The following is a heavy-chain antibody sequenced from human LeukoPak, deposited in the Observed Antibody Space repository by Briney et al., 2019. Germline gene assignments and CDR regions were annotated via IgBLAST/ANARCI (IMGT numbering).Heavy chain of an antibody. CDR3: ATVPRYYYGMDV. CDR2: SDPEDGET. Sequence: GASVKVSCKVSGYTLTELSMHWVRQAPGKGLEWMGGSDPEDGETIYAQKFQGRVTMTEDTSTDTAYMELSSLRSEDTAVYYCATVPRYYYGMDVWGQGTTVTVSS. J-gene: IGHJ6*02. V-gene: IGHV1-24*01. CDR1: GYTLTELS.